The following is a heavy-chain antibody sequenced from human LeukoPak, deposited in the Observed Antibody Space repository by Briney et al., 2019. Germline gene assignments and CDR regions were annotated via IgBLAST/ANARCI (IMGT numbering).Heavy chain of an antibody. Sequence: PGGSLRLSCAASGFTFSYYAMNWVRQAPGKGLEWVSLISDSGGSTYYAGSVKGRFTISRDNSKNTLYLQMNSLRVEDTAEYYCAKRATVGATDHWGQGTLVTVSS. CDR2: ISDSGGST. D-gene: IGHD1-26*01. V-gene: IGHV3-23*01. J-gene: IGHJ4*02. CDR3: AKRATVGATDH. CDR1: GFTFSYYA.